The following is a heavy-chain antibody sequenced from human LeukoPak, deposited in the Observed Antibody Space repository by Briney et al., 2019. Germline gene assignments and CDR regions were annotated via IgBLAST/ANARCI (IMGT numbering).Heavy chain of an antibody. J-gene: IGHJ4*02. CDR1: GGSFSGYY. D-gene: IGHD6-13*01. V-gene: IGHV4-34*01. Sequence: ETLSLTCAVYGGSFSGYYWSWIRQPPGKGLEWIGEINHRGSTNYNPSLKSRVTISVDTSKNQFSLKLSSVTAADTAVYYCARAAYSSSHYFDYWGQGTLVTVSS. CDR3: ARAAYSSSHYFDY. CDR2: INHRGST.